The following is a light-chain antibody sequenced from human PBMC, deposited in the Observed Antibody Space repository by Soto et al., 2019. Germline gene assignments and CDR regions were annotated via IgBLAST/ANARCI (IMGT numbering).Light chain of an antibody. J-gene: IGLJ3*02. CDR3: SSFTSSSIWV. V-gene: IGLV2-14*01. CDR2: EVS. Sequence: QSGLTQPASVSGSPGQSITISCTGTSSDVGGYNYVSWYQQHPGKAPKLMIYEVSNRPSGVSNRFSGSKSDNTASLTISGLQAEDEANYYCSSFTSSSIWVFGGGTQLTVL. CDR1: SSDVGGYNY.